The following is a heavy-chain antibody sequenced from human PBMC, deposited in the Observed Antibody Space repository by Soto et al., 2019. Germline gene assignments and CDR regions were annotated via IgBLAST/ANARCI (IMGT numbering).Heavy chain of an antibody. V-gene: IGHV3-9*01. CDR3: AKIYGLTKRAGAFDI. CDR2: ISWNSGSI. D-gene: IGHD4-17*01. Sequence: EVQLVESGGGLVQPGRSLRLSCAASGFTFDDYAMHWVRQAPGKGLEWVSGISWNSGSIGYADSAKGRFTISRDNAKNSLYLQMNSLRAEDTALYYCAKIYGLTKRAGAFDIWGQGTMVTVSS. CDR1: GFTFDDYA. J-gene: IGHJ3*02.